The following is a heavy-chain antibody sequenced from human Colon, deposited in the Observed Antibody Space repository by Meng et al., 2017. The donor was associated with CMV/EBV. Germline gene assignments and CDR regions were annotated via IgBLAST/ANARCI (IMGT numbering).Heavy chain of an antibody. V-gene: IGHV2-5*01. CDR3: AHRTTVTSVDY. CDR2: IYWNGVE. CDR1: GFSVSSSGVV. J-gene: IGHJ4*02. Sequence: CTVPGFSVSSSGVVVGWVRQTPRKALEWLAFIYWNGVERYSPSLRNRLTITKDTSKNEVVLTMTDMDPVDTATYFCAHRTTVTSVDYWGQGTLVTVSS. D-gene: IGHD4-17*01.